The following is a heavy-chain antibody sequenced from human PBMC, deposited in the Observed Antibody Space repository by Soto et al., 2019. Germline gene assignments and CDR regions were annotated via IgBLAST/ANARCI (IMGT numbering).Heavy chain of an antibody. CDR3: AHNRIAWGGAFAI. Sequence: QITLKESVPTLVKPTQTLTLTCTFSGVSLSTNGVGVSGIRQPPGKALEWLALIYWDDDKRYSPSLRSRLIIFKGTSKNEVVLKLTDKDPVDTPTYYCAHNRIAWGGAFAIWGQSTMVTVSS. CDR2: IYWDDDK. D-gene: IGHD7-27*01. V-gene: IGHV2-5*02. CDR1: GVSLSTNGVG. J-gene: IGHJ3*02.